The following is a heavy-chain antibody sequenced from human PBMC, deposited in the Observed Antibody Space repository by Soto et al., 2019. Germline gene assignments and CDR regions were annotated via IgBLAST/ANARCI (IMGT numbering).Heavy chain of an antibody. D-gene: IGHD3-9*01. J-gene: IGHJ5*02. Sequence: PSETLSLTCPVPVGFFRSDGFIWSWSRQLPGKGLEWVGHLHYGGKTYYTPSLKSRLTMSLDKSKNHFSLKLSSVTAADTAYYYCDRSFYDLSTATGGHWLGPWGHGTLVT. V-gene: IGHV4-31*03. CDR3: DRSFYDLSTATGGHWLGP. CDR1: VGFFRSDGFI. CDR2: LHYGGKT.